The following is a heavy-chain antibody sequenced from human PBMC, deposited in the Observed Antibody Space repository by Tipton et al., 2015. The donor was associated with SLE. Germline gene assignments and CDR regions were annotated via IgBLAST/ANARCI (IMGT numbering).Heavy chain of an antibody. CDR3: ARGGYYYSEYFQH. D-gene: IGHD3-22*01. Sequence: TLSLTCTVSGGSISSYYWSWIRQPPGKGLEWIGYIYYSGSTNYNPSLKSRVTISVDTSKNQFSLKLSSVTAADTAVYYCARGGYYYSEYFQHWGQGTLVTVSS. V-gene: IGHV4-59*01. J-gene: IGHJ1*01. CDR1: GGSISSYY. CDR2: IYYSGST.